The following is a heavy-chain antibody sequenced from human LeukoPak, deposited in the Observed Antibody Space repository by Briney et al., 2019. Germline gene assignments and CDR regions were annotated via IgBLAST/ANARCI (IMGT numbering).Heavy chain of an antibody. V-gene: IGHV3-21*01. CDR3: ARGASIVAGSDDVFDI. CDR2: IRTSSSYI. J-gene: IGHJ3*02. D-gene: IGHD6-19*01. CDR1: GFTFSRKS. Sequence: GGSLRLSCAASGFTFSRKSMNWVRQAAGKGLEWVSSIRTSSSYIYYADSVTGRFTISRDNAKKSLYLQMNSLRADDTAVYYCARGASIVAGSDDVFDIWGQGTMVTVSS.